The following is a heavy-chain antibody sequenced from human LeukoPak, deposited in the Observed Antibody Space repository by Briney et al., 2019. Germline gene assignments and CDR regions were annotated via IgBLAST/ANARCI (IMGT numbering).Heavy chain of an antibody. CDR2: ISSSSTYI. Sequence: GGSLRLSCAASGFTFSSYSMNWVRQAPGKGLEWVSYISSSSTYIYYADSVTGRFTISRDNAKNSLYLQMNSLRAEDTAVYYCARDRGDGHYFDYWGQGTLVTVSS. D-gene: IGHD3-10*01. V-gene: IGHV3-21*05. J-gene: IGHJ4*02. CDR1: GFTFSSYS. CDR3: ARDRGDGHYFDY.